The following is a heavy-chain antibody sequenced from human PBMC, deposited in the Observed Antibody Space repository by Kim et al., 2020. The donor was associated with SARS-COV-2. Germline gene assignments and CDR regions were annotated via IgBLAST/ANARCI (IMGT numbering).Heavy chain of an antibody. Sequence: ASVKVSCKASGYTFTSYYMHWVRQAPGQGLEWMGIINPSGGSTSYAQKFQGRVTMTRDTSTSTVYMELSSLRSEDTAVYYCARERIAAAWIPGADYWGQGTLVTVSS. CDR1: GYTFTSYY. D-gene: IGHD6-13*01. V-gene: IGHV1-46*01. J-gene: IGHJ4*02. CDR2: INPSGGST. CDR3: ARERIAAAWIPGADY.